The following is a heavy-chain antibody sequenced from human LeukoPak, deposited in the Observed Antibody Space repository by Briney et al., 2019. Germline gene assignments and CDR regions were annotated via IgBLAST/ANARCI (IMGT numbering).Heavy chain of an antibody. D-gene: IGHD1-7*01. Sequence: GGSLRLSCAASGFNFNSHGMHWVRQAPGKGLEWVALIPSDGSYTYYADSVKGRFTISGDNSKNTLYLQMNSLRAEDTAVYYCAKGKELKVADFDYWGQGTLVTVSS. CDR3: AKGKELKVADFDY. V-gene: IGHV3-30*18. CDR2: IPSDGSYT. CDR1: GFNFNSHG. J-gene: IGHJ4*02.